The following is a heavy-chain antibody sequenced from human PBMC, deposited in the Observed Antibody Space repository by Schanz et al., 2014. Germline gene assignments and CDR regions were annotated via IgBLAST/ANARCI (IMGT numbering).Heavy chain of an antibody. Sequence: EVQLVESGGGLVKPGRSLRLSCAASTSIFNHAWMSWVRQAPGKGLEWLGRIKSKTDGETTDYAAPVKGRFSISRDDSQSTLYLQMNSLKIEDTAVYYCATASSPVREAGAGSSFHLWGQGTLVTVSP. CDR3: ATASSPVREAGAGSSFHL. CDR2: IKSKTDGETT. CDR1: TSIFNHAW. D-gene: IGHD6-13*01. V-gene: IGHV3-15*01. J-gene: IGHJ5*02.